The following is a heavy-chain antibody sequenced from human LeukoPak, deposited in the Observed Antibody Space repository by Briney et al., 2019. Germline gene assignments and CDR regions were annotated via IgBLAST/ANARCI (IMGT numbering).Heavy chain of an antibody. D-gene: IGHD5-12*01. Sequence: GGSLRLSCAASGFTFSSYEMNWVRQAPGKGLEWVSYISSSGSTVYYADSVKGRFTISRDNAKNSLYLQMNSLRAEDTAVYFCARIHGGYPFDYWGQGTLVTVSS. CDR2: ISSSGSTV. CDR1: GFTFSSYE. J-gene: IGHJ4*02. V-gene: IGHV3-48*03. CDR3: ARIHGGYPFDY.